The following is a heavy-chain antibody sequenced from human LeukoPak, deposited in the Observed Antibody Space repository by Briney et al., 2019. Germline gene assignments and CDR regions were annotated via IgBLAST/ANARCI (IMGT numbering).Heavy chain of an antibody. J-gene: IGHJ4*02. CDR2: INHSGST. V-gene: IGHV4-34*01. Sequence: SETLSLTCAVYGGSFSSYYWSWIRQPPGKGLEWIGEINHSGSTNYNPSLKSRVTISVDTSKNQFSLKLSSVTAADTAVYYCARGGIAVAGGVDYWGQGTLVTVSS. CDR1: GGSFSSYY. CDR3: ARGGIAVAGGVDY. D-gene: IGHD6-19*01.